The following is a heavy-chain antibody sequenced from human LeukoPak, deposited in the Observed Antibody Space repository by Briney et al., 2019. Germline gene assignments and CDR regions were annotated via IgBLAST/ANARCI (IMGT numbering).Heavy chain of an antibody. Sequence: GASVKVSCKASGYTFTSYGISWVRQAPGQGLEWMGWISAYNGNTNYAQKLQGRVTMTTDTSTSTAYMELSSLRSEDTAVYYCARDRAYPDAFDIWGQGTMVTVSS. CDR1: GYTFTSYG. J-gene: IGHJ3*02. CDR3: ARDRAYPDAFDI. CDR2: ISAYNGNT. V-gene: IGHV1-18*01.